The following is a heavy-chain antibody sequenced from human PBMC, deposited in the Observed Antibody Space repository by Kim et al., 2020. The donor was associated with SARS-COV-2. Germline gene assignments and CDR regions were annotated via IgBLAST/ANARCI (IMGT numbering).Heavy chain of an antibody. CDR2: INAGNGNT. D-gene: IGHD6-19*01. CDR3: AREEGLLAVAGTYY. Sequence: ASVKVSCKASGYTFTSYAMHWVRQAPGQRLEWMGWINAGNGNTKYSQKFQGRVTITRDTSASTAYMELSSLRSEDTAVYYCAREEGLLAVAGTYYWGQGTLVTVSS. J-gene: IGHJ4*02. CDR1: GYTFTSYA. V-gene: IGHV1-3*01.